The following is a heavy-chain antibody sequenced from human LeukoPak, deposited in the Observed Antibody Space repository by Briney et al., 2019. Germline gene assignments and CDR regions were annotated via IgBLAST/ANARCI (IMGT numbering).Heavy chain of an antibody. CDR1: GFTFSSYA. D-gene: IGHD5-18*01. J-gene: IGHJ4*02. Sequence: GGSLRLSCAASGFTFSSYAMSWVRQAPGKGLEWVSAISGSGGSTYYADSVKGRFTISRDNAKNTLYLQMNSLRAEDTAVYYCARDGYSFGHDFDYWGQGTLVTASS. CDR2: ISGSGGST. CDR3: ARDGYSFGHDFDY. V-gene: IGHV3-23*01.